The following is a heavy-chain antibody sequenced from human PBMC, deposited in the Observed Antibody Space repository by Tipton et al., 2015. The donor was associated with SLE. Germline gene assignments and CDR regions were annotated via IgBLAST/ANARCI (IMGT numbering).Heavy chain of an antibody. J-gene: IGHJ6*02. D-gene: IGHD1-7*01. CDR3: ARLGNLENYGMDV. CDR1: GGSISSYY. V-gene: IGHV4-59*08. CDR2: IYYSGST. Sequence: LRLSCTVSGGSISSYYWSWIRQPPGKGQEWIGYIYYSGSTNYNPSLKSRVTISVDTSKNQFSLKLSSVTAADTAVYYCARLGNLENYGMDVWGQGTTVTVSS.